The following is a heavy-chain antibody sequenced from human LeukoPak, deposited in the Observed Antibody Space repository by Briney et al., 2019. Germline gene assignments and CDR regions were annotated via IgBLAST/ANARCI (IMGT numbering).Heavy chain of an antibody. D-gene: IGHD6-25*01. CDR3: AKGLDTYSSRYLNRIFDP. J-gene: IGHJ5*02. CDR1: GLTLTTFD. CDR2: ISGNDPTK. Sequence: GGSLRLSCIASGLTLTTFDMVWVRQAPGRGLEWVSIISGNDPTKIYADSVKGRFTISRDDLKNTIYLQMDSLRDEDTAFYYCAKGLDTYSSRYLNRIFDPWGQGTLVTLSS. V-gene: IGHV3-23*01.